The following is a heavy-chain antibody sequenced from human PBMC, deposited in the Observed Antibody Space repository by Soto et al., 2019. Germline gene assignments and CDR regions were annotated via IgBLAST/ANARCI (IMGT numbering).Heavy chain of an antibody. V-gene: IGHV3-23*01. CDR1: GFTFSRYA. CDR3: ARGQPIEY. CDR2: ISGSGGST. D-gene: IGHD3-10*01. Sequence: EVQLLESGGGLVQPGESLRLSCAASGFTFSRYAMSWVRQAPGKGLEWLSAISGSGGSTHYADSVKGRFTISRGNAKNTLYLQMNSLRAEDTAVYYCARGQPIEYWGQGTLVAVSS. J-gene: IGHJ4*02.